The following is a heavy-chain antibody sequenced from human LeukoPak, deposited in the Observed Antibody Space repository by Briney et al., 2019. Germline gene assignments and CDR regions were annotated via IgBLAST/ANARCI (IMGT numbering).Heavy chain of an antibody. V-gene: IGHV4-34*01. J-gene: IGHJ3*02. Sequence: SETLSLTCAVSGGSFSGYYWTWIRQPPGKGLEWIGEINHSGSANYNPSLKSRVTISLDTSKNQFSLKLSSVAAADTAVYYCASAPLAAAPEDAFDIWGQGTMVTVSS. CDR2: INHSGSA. CDR1: GGSFSGYY. D-gene: IGHD6-13*01. CDR3: ASAPLAAAPEDAFDI.